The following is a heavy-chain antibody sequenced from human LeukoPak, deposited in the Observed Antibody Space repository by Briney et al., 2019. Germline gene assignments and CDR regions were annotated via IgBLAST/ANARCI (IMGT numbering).Heavy chain of an antibody. D-gene: IGHD3-10*01. Sequence: SVKVSCKASGGTFSSYAISWVRQAPGQGLEWMGGIIPIFGTANYAQKFQGRVTITTDESTSAAYMELSSLRSEDTAVYYCARSDSLVRGVMLFDPWGQGTLVTVSS. J-gene: IGHJ5*02. V-gene: IGHV1-69*05. CDR1: GGTFSSYA. CDR3: ARSDSLVRGVMLFDP. CDR2: IIPIFGTA.